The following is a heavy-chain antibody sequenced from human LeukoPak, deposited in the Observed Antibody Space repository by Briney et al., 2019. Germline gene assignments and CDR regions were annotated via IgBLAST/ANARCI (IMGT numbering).Heavy chain of an antibody. CDR3: ARGERSSRAFDYGDREYFQH. Sequence: ASVKVSCKASGYTFTSYYMHWVRQAPGQGLEWMGIINPSGGSTSYAQKFQGRVTMTRDMSTSTVYMELSSLRSEDTAVYYCARGERSSRAFDYGDREYFQHWGQGTLVTVSS. J-gene: IGHJ1*01. CDR2: INPSGGST. V-gene: IGHV1-46*01. CDR1: GYTFTSYY. D-gene: IGHD4-17*01.